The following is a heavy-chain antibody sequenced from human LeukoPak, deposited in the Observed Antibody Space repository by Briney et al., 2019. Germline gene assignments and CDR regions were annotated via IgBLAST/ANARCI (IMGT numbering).Heavy chain of an antibody. CDR3: ARLSLFNSGGGWLFDP. CDR2: MQSTGNS. CDR1: GGSISTYH. J-gene: IGHJ5*02. D-gene: IGHD6-19*01. Sequence: PSETLSLTCTVSGGSISTYHWNWIRKSPEKGLEWIGYMQSTGNSNYNPSLKSRVTMSVDMSRNQIVLNLSSVTAADTAVYYCARLSLFNSGGGWLFDPWGQGTLVTVSS. V-gene: IGHV4-59*01.